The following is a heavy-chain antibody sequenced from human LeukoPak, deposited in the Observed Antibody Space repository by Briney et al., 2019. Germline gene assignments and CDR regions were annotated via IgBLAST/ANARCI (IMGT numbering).Heavy chain of an antibody. D-gene: IGHD3-9*01. CDR3: ARAKHPGVLRYFDWLYEHSDY. V-gene: IGHV3-48*02. CDR1: GFTFSSYS. CDR2: ISSGSSTI. Sequence: GGSLRLSCAASGFTFSSYSMNWVRQAPGKGLEWVSYISSGSSTIYYADSVKGRFAISRDNAKNSLYLQMNSLRDEDTAVYYCARAKHPGVLRYFDWLYEHSDYWGQGTLVTVSS. J-gene: IGHJ4*02.